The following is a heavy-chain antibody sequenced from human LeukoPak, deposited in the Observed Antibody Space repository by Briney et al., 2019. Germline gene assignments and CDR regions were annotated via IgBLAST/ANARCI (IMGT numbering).Heavy chain of an antibody. CDR2: MSGNGANT. D-gene: IGHD3-22*01. CDR3: AEAGSGYYNLDS. CDR1: GFTFSCFA. V-gene: IGHV3-23*01. J-gene: IGHJ4*02. Sequence: PGGSLRLSCAASGFTFSCFAMTWVRQAPGKGLEWVSAMSGNGANTYYADSVKGRFTISRDNSKNTLYVQMNSLRAEDTAVYYCAEAGSGYYNLDSWGQGTLATVSS.